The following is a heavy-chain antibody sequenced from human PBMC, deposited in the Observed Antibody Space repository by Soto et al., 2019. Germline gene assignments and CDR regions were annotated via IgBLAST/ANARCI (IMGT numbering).Heavy chain of an antibody. Sequence: ASVKVSCKASGYTFTSYGISWVRQAPGQGLEWMGWISAYNGNTNYAQKLQGRVTMTTDTSTSTAYMELSSLRSDDTAVYYCAREQNSQWFGEGDAFDIWGQGTMVTVSS. J-gene: IGHJ3*02. CDR1: GYTFTSYG. V-gene: IGHV1-18*04. D-gene: IGHD3-10*01. CDR2: ISAYNGNT. CDR3: AREQNSQWFGEGDAFDI.